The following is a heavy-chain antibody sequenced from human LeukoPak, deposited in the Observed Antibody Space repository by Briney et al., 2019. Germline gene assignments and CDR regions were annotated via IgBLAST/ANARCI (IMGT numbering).Heavy chain of an antibody. CDR1: GFIFSNYG. CDR3: ARVRWLLLYDAFDM. J-gene: IGHJ3*02. V-gene: IGHV3-74*01. Sequence: GSLRLSCAASGFIFSNYGMSWVRQAPGKGLEWVSRINSDGSSTSYADSVKGRFTISRDNAKNTLYLQMNSLRAEDTAVYYCARVRWLLLYDAFDMWGQGTMVTVSS. CDR2: INSDGSST. D-gene: IGHD5-12*01.